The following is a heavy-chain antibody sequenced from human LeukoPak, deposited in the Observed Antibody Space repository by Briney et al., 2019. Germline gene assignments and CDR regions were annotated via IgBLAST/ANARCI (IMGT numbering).Heavy chain of an antibody. Sequence: VASVKVSCKASGYTFTGYYMHWVRQAPGQGLEWMGRINPKSGGTNYAQKFQGRVTMTRDTSISTAYMELSRLRSDDTAVYYCARDFWAGYSGYDPLDYWGQGTLVTVSS. CDR2: INPKSGGT. J-gene: IGHJ4*02. CDR3: ARDFWAGYSGYDPLDY. V-gene: IGHV1-2*06. CDR1: GYTFTGYY. D-gene: IGHD5-12*01.